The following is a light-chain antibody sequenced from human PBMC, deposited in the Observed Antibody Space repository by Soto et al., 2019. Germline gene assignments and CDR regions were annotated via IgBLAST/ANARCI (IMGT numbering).Light chain of an antibody. J-gene: IGLJ2*01. CDR1: SSNIGAGYD. Sequence: QSALTQPPSVSGAPGQRVTISCTGSSSNIGAGYDVHWYQQLPGTAPKLLIYGNSNRPSGVPDRFSGSKSGTSASLAITGLQAEDEADYYCQSYDSSLSGFAVVFGGGTKVTVL. CDR3: QSYDSSLSGFAVV. V-gene: IGLV1-40*01. CDR2: GNS.